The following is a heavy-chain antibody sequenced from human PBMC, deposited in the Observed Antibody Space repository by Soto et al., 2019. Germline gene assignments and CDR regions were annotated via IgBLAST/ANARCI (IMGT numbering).Heavy chain of an antibody. D-gene: IGHD2-15*01. CDR1: GGSISSGGYY. J-gene: IGHJ4*02. V-gene: IGHV4-31*03. CDR2: IYYSGST. CDR3: AGGDGCSGGSCYDY. Sequence: QVQLQESGPGLVKPSQTLSLTCTVSGGSISSGGYYWSWIRQHPGKGLEWIGYIYYSGSTYYNPSLQRRVTISVDTSKNQFSLKLSSVTAAATAVYYCAGGDGCSGGSCYDYWGQGTLVTVSS.